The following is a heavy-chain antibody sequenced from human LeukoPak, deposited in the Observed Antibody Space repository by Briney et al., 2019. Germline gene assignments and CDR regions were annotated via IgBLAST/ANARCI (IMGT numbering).Heavy chain of an antibody. CDR3: AKMALTMIVVPYYMDV. Sequence: PGGSLRLSCAASGFTFSNYAMSWVRQAPGKGLEWVSAISGSGGSTYYADSVKGRFTISRDNTNNILYLQMNSLRAEDTAVYYLAKMALTMIVVPYYMDVWGKGTTATVSS. CDR2: ISGSGGST. CDR1: GFTFSNYA. D-gene: IGHD3-22*01. J-gene: IGHJ6*03. V-gene: IGHV3-23*01.